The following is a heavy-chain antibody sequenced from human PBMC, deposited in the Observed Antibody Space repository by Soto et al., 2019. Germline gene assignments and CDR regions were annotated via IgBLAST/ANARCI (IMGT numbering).Heavy chain of an antibody. CDR2: IYHTGNS. CDR1: DASISSSNW. V-gene: IGHV4-4*02. Sequence: QVQLQESGPGLVKPSGTLSLICTVSDASISSSNWWSWVRQPPGKGLEWIGEIYHTGNSNYNPSFTSRVNMSVDKSKNQLALKLRSVTAVDTAVYYCAGIGAGVTSAFDIWGQGTMVTVSS. J-gene: IGHJ3*02. D-gene: IGHD5-18*01. CDR3: AGIGAGVTSAFDI.